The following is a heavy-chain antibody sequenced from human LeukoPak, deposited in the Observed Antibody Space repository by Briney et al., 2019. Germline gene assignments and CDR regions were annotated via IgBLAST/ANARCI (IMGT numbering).Heavy chain of an antibody. CDR1: GYTFTAYH. Sequence: ASVKVSCKTSGYTFTAYHVHWVRQAPGQGLEFMGWIYPPTGGTVLAEKFQGRVIMTRDTSITTAYMGLSGLNFDDTAVYYCIRENWYYEDWGQGTLVTVSS. D-gene: IGHD3-16*01. CDR3: IRENWYYED. V-gene: IGHV1-2*02. J-gene: IGHJ4*02. CDR2: IYPPTGGT.